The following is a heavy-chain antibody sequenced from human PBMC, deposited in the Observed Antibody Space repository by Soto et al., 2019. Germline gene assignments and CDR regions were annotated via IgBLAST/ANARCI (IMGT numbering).Heavy chain of an antibody. CDR1: GGSFSDSY. Sequence: QVQLQQWGAGLLKPSETLSLTCAVFGGSFSDSYWSWIRQSPGKGLEWIGEITSSGSTYYNPSLKSRVTISGVTSKNQFSMEVKSVTAADTAVYYCARGRPAIATRWFDPWGQGTLVTVSS. CDR3: ARGRPAIATRWFDP. J-gene: IGHJ5*02. D-gene: IGHD1-1*01. V-gene: IGHV4-34*02. CDR2: ITSSGST.